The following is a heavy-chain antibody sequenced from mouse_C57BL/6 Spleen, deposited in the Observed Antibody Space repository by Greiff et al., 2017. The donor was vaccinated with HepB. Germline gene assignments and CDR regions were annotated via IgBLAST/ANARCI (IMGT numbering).Heavy chain of an antibody. CDR2: ISSGSSTI. J-gene: IGHJ4*01. CDR1: GFTFSDYG. D-gene: IGHD1-1*01. Sequence: EVQVVESGGGLVKPGGSLKLSCAASGFTFSDYGMHWVRQAPEKGLEWVAYISSGSSTIYYADTAKGRFTISRDNAKNTLFLQMTSLRSEDTAMYYCARGDYGLYAMDYWGQGTSVTVSS. CDR3: ARGDYGLYAMDY. V-gene: IGHV5-17*01.